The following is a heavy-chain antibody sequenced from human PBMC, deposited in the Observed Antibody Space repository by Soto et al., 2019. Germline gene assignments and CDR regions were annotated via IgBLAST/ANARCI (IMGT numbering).Heavy chain of an antibody. CDR1: GFTFSSYE. CDR2: ISSAGDSS. J-gene: IGHJ4*02. Sequence: GGSLRLSCAASGFTFSSYEMNWVRQAPGKTLEWVSYISSAGDSSCYADSVKSRFTISRDNAKNSLYLQMNSLRVEDTAVYYCARVYCSTTTCHVQAFDSWGQGTLVTVSS. V-gene: IGHV3-48*03. D-gene: IGHD2-2*01. CDR3: ARVYCSTTTCHVQAFDS.